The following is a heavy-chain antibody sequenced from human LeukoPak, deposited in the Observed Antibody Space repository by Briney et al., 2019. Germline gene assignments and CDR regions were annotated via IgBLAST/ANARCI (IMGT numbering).Heavy chain of an antibody. Sequence: SGPTLVNPTQTLTLTCTFSGFSLSTSGMRVSWIRQPPGKALEWLARIDWDDDKFYSTSLKTRLTISKDTSKNQVVLTMTNMDPVDTAMYYCALKGYCRGGSCAQYYFDYWGQGTLVTVSS. CDR1: GFSLSTSGMR. CDR2: IDWDDDK. J-gene: IGHJ4*02. D-gene: IGHD2-15*01. CDR3: ALKGYCRGGSCAQYYFDY. V-gene: IGHV2-70*04.